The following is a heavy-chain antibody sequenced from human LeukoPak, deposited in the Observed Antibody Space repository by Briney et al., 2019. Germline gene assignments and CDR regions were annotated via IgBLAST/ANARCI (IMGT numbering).Heavy chain of an antibody. J-gene: IGHJ4*02. CDR1: GYGFTNYW. D-gene: IGHD6-13*01. CDR2: ISPRGSDT. V-gene: IGHV5-51*01. CDR3: ARRIDSSNFDY. Sequence: GESLKISCKGSGYGFTNYWIGWVRQMPGKGLEWMGIISPRGSDTRYSPSFQGQVTISADKSSNTAYLQWSSLKASDTAMYYCARRIDSSNFDYWGQGTLVTVSS.